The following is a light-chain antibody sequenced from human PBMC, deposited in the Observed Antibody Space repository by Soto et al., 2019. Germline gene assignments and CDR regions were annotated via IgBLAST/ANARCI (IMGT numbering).Light chain of an antibody. J-gene: IGKJ3*01. CDR1: QSVSSY. CDR2: DAS. CDR3: QQRSNWPNST. Sequence: EIVLTQSPATLSLSPGERATLSCRASQSVSSYLAWYQQKPGQAPRLLIYDASNSATGIPARFSGSGSGTDFTLPISSLEPEDFAVYYCQQRSNWPNSTFGPGTKVDIK. V-gene: IGKV3-11*01.